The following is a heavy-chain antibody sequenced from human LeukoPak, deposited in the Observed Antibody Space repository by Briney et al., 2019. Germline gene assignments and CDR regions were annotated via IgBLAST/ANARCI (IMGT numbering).Heavy chain of an antibody. CDR1: GYTFTGYY. Sequence: ASVKVSCKASGYTFTGYYMHWVRQAPGQGLEWMGWINPNSGGTNYAQKFQGRVTMTRDTSISTAYMELSRLRSDDTAVYYCVRVKNGNAKDFDHWGQGTLVTVSS. CDR3: VRVKNGNAKDFDH. V-gene: IGHV1-2*02. CDR2: INPNSGGT. D-gene: IGHD2-8*01. J-gene: IGHJ4*02.